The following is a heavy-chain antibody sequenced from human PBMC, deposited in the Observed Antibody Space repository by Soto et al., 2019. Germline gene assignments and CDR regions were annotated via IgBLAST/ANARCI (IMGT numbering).Heavy chain of an antibody. CDR3: AKEVRDGRQGTAFDI. CDR1: GFIFSSYG. CDR2: ISYDGSNK. Sequence: QVQLVESGGGVVQPGRSLRLSCAASGFIFSSYGMHWVRQAPGKGLEWVAVISYDGSNKYYADSVKGRFTISRDNSKNTLYLQMNSLRAEDTAVYYCAKEVRDGRQGTAFDIWGQGTMVTVSS. J-gene: IGHJ3*02. V-gene: IGHV3-30*18.